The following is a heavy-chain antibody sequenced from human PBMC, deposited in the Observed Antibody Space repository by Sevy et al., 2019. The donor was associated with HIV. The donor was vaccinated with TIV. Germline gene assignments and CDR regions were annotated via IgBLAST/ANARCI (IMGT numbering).Heavy chain of an antibody. CDR3: AKNTAAVGVGGVDY. D-gene: IGHD6-13*01. CDR1: GLSFSDYG. CDR2: IWYDGSDR. J-gene: IGHJ4*02. Sequence: GGSLRLSCTASGLSFSDYGMHWVRQAPGKGLEWVAFIWYDGSDRYYADSVKGRFTISRDNSKNILYLQMSSLRLEDTALYYCAKNTAAVGVGGVDYWGQGTLVTVSS. V-gene: IGHV3-30*02.